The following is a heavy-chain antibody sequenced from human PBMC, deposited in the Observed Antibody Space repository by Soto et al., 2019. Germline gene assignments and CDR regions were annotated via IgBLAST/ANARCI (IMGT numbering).Heavy chain of an antibody. CDR1: GGSVSSGGYS. J-gene: IGHJ4*02. V-gene: IGHV4-61*08. CDR2: IFYSGNT. Sequence: QVQLQESGPGLVKPSETLSLTCTVSGGSVSSGGYSWSWIRQPPGKGLAWIGYIFYSGNTNYNPSLKSRVTISVDMSKNQFSLKLSSVTAADTAVYFCARNPLRLPFDSWGQGTLVTVSS. CDR3: ARNPLRLPFDS.